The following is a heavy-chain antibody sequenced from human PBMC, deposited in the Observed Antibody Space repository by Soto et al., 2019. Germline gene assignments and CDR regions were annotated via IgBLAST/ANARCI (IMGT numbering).Heavy chain of an antibody. J-gene: IGHJ3*02. CDR3: ARQCGGDCYQNDAFDI. V-gene: IGHV4-39*01. CDR1: GGSISSSSYY. D-gene: IGHD2-21*02. Sequence: PSETLSLTCTVSGGSISSSSYYWGWIRQPPGKGLEWIGSIYYSGSTYYNPSLKSRVTISVDTSKNQFSLKLSSVTAADTAVYYCARQCGGDCYQNDAFDIWGQGTMVPVSS. CDR2: IYYSGST.